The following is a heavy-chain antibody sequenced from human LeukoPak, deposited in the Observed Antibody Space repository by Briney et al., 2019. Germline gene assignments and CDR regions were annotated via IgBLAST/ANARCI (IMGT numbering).Heavy chain of an antibody. J-gene: IGHJ4*02. CDR1: GFSFSNYA. CDR2: VNEGGGRT. CDR3: AKEGRPNSGGGFYDY. V-gene: IGHV3-23*01. Sequence: PGGSLRLSCVASGFSFSNYAMGWVRQAPGKGLEWVATVNEGGGRTYYADSVQGRFTMSRDNSRNTLDLQMNSLRVEDTAIYYCAKEGRPNSGGGFYDYWGQGTRVTVSS. D-gene: IGHD5-12*01.